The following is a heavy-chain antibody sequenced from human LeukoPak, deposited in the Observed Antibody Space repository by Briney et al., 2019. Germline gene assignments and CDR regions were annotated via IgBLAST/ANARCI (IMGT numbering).Heavy chain of an antibody. CDR1: GFTFSSYA. Sequence: GGSLRLCCAASGFTFSSYAMHWVRQAPGKGLEWVAVISYDGSNKYYADSVKGRFTISRDNSKNTLYLQMNSLRAEDTAVYYCARGAGYSYGADYWGQGTLVTVSS. D-gene: IGHD5-18*01. V-gene: IGHV3-30*04. CDR3: ARGAGYSYGADY. CDR2: ISYDGSNK. J-gene: IGHJ4*02.